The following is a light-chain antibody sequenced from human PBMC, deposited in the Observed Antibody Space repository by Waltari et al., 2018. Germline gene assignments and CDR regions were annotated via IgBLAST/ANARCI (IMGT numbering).Light chain of an antibody. J-gene: IGLJ7*01. Sequence: QSALTQPASVSGSPGHSITISCSGSSSNVGSYKLVSWYQQNPGKAPKLMIYEVDKRASGIPGRFSGSKSDSTASLTISGLQAEDEAVYYCCSYAGSTFVFGGGTQLTVL. CDR3: CSYAGSTFV. CDR2: EVD. V-gene: IGLV2-23*02. CDR1: SSNVGSYKL.